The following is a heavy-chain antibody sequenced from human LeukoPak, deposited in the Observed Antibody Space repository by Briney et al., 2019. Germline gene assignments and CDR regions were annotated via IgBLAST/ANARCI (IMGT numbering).Heavy chain of an antibody. D-gene: IGHD3-16*02. V-gene: IGHV3-66*01. Sequence: GGSLRLSCAASGFTFYSYAMNWVRQTPGKGLEWVSVIYSGGSTYYADSVKGRFTISRDNSKNTLYLQMNSLRAEDTAVYYCARDGLYDYVWGSYPQNWGQGTLVTVSS. J-gene: IGHJ4*02. CDR3: ARDGLYDYVWGSYPQN. CDR2: IYSGGST. CDR1: GFTFYSYA.